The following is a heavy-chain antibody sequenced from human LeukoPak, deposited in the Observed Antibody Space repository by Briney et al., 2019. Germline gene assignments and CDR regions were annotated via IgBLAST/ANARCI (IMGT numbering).Heavy chain of an antibody. CDR3: AGEWIRGDY. J-gene: IGHJ4*02. CDR2: ISSSSSYI. CDR1: GFSFSSHS. V-gene: IGHV3-21*01. D-gene: IGHD5-18*01. Sequence: PGGSLRLSCAASGFSFSSHSMNWVRQAPGKGLEWVSSISSSSSYIYYADSVKGRFTISRDNAKNSLYLQMNSLRAEDTAVYYCAGEWIRGDYWGQGTLVTVSS.